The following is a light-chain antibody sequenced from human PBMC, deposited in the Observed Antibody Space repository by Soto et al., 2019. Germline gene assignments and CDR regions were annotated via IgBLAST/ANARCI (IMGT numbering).Light chain of an antibody. J-gene: IGKJ3*01. Sequence: DLQLTQSPSFLSASVGDRVTITCRASQGISSYLAWYQQKPGKAPKLLIYSASTLQSGVPSRFSGSGSAAEISLTISSLQPEDFATYYCQQHNSYPLITFGPGTKVDVK. CDR1: QGISSY. CDR3: QQHNSYPLIT. V-gene: IGKV1-9*01. CDR2: SAS.